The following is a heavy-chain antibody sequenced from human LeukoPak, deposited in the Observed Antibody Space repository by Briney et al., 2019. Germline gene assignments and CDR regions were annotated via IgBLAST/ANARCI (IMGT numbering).Heavy chain of an antibody. J-gene: IGHJ4*02. CDR1: GFTFNSYW. V-gene: IGHV3-7*01. CDR2: IKPDGSEE. Sequence: GGSLRLSCVASGFTFNSYWMSWVRQAPGKGLEWVANIKPDGSEEYYVDSVKDRFTISRDNAKNSLYLQMNGLRAEDTAVYYCAIGRNYVRGYWGQGTLVTVSS. CDR3: AIGRNYVRGY. D-gene: IGHD4-11*01.